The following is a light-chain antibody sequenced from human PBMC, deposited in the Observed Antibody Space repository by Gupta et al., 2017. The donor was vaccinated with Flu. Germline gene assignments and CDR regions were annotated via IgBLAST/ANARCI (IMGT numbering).Light chain of an antibody. J-gene: IGLJ3*02. Sequence: SPVTEPAPVSGSPGQPHHLLRKGTSSDVGGYNYVPWYQQHPGKAPKLMIYEVSKRPSGVSNRFSGSKSGNTASLTISGLQAEDEADYYCSSYTSSSTWVFGGGTKLTVL. CDR2: EVS. CDR3: SSYTSSSTWV. V-gene: IGLV2-14*01. CDR1: SSDVGGYNY.